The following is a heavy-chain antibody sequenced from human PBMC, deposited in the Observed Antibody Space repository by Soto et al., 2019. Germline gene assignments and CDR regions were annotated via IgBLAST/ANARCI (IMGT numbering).Heavy chain of an antibody. CDR3: ARESGGGGYCSGGNCYGVDV. J-gene: IGHJ6*02. V-gene: IGHV4-4*07. CDR1: NDSISSYY. Sequence: QVHLQESGPGLVKPSETLSLTCTVSNDSISSYYWSWFRQPAGKGLEWIGRIYTNGNNIYNPSLKSRVTMSADTSQNQISLRMTSVTAADTAVYYCARESGGGGYCSGGNCYGVDVWGQGTTVSVSS. CDR2: IYTNGNN. D-gene: IGHD2-15*01.